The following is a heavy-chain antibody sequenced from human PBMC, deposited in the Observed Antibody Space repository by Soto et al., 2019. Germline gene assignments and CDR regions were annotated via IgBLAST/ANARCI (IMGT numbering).Heavy chain of an antibody. V-gene: IGHV3-30-3*01. Sequence: QVQLVESVGGVVQPGRSLRVSCEASGITISSYFMHWVRQAPGKGLEWVAAISYDGSNKHYSDSVKGRFTISRDNSKNPLLLQMNSLRDEAAADYYCVADDQYCDMGVWGQGTTVAVSS. CDR1: GITISSYF. D-gene: IGHD3-3*01. CDR2: ISYDGSNK. J-gene: IGHJ6*02. CDR3: VADDQYCDMGV.